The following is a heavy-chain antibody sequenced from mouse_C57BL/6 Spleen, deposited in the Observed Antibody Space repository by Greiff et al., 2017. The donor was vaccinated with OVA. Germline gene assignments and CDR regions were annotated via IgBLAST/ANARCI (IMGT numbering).Heavy chain of an antibody. J-gene: IGHJ2*01. V-gene: IGHV6-6*01. Sequence: EVKLQESGGGLVQPGGSMKLSCAASGFTFSDAWMDWVRQSPEKGLEWVAEIRNKANNHATYYAESVKGRFTISRDDSKSSVYLQMNSLRAEDTGIYYCTRRGYYGSSSYFDYWGQGTTLTVSS. CDR1: GFTFSDAW. CDR2: IRNKANNHAT. CDR3: TRRGYYGSSSYFDY. D-gene: IGHD1-1*01.